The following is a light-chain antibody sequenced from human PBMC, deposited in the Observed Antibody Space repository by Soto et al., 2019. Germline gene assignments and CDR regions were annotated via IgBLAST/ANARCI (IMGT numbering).Light chain of an antibody. CDR3: IGNTGADTYV. J-gene: IGLJ1*01. CDR1: SSDDALYRY. CDR2: EVT. Sequence: QSALTQAASVSGSPGQSITISCTGTSSDDALYRYVSWIQQHPGRAPKLLIYEVTKRPSGVPIRFSGSRSDKTASLTISGLQAEDEADYHCIGNTGADTYVFGTGTKVTVL. V-gene: IGLV2-14*01.